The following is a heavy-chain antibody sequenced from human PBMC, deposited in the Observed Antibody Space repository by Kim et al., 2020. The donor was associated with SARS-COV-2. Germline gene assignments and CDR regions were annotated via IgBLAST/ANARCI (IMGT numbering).Heavy chain of an antibody. J-gene: IGHJ4*02. CDR1: GFNVRSNY. CDR3: ASIQLWSGTTTVDY. CDR2: IYSGDIT. D-gene: IGHD5-18*01. Sequence: GGSLRLSCAASGFNVRSNYMNWVRQAPGKGLEWVSLIYSGDITYYADPVKGRFTISRDNSKNILYLQMNSLRAKDTAVYYCASIQLWSGTTTVDYWGQGTLVTVSS. V-gene: IGHV3-53*01.